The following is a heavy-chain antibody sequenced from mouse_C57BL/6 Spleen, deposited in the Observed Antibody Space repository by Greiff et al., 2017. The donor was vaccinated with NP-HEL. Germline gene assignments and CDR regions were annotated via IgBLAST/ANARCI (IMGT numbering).Heavy chain of an antibody. CDR3: ARWGYYYGSSYYYAMDY. J-gene: IGHJ4*01. Sequence: VQLQQSGPELVKPGASVKISCKASGYTFTDYYMNWVKQSHGKSLEWIGDINPNNGGTSYNQKFKGKATLTVDKSSSTAYMELRSLTSEDSAVYYCARWGYYYGSSYYYAMDYWGQGTSVTVSS. CDR2: INPNNGGT. V-gene: IGHV1-26*01. D-gene: IGHD1-1*01. CDR1: GYTFTDYY.